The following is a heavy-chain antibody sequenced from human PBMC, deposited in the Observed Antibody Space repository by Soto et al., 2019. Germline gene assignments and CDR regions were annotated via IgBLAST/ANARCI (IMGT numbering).Heavy chain of an antibody. CDR3: TIQELVGATGY. V-gene: IGHV3-73*02. CDR1: GFTFSDSA. CDR2: IRSKRNSYAT. Sequence: EVQLVESGGGLVQPGGSLKLSCAASGFTFSDSAIHWVRQASGKGLEWVGRIRSKRNSYATAYAASVKGGFTISRDDSKNTAYLQMNSLKSEDTAVYYCTIQELVGATGYWGQGTQVTVSS. D-gene: IGHD1-26*01. J-gene: IGHJ4*02.